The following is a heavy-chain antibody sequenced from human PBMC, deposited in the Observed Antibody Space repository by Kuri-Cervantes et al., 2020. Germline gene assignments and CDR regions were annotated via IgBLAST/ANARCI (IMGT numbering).Heavy chain of an antibody. CDR2: ISAYNGNT. V-gene: IGHV1-18*01. CDR3: ARARTPPYYFDY. CDR1: GYTFTSYG. Sequence: ASVKVSCKASGYTFTSYGVSWVRQAPGQGLEWMGWISAYNGNTNYAQKLQGRVTMTTDTSTSTAYMELRSLRSDDTAVYYCARARTPPYYFDYWGQGTLVTVSS. J-gene: IGHJ4*02.